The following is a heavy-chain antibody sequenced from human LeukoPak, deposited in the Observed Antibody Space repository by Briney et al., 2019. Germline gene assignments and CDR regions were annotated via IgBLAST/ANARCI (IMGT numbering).Heavy chain of an antibody. J-gene: IGHJ4*02. CDR3: ARGDAVAGPHLFDY. D-gene: IGHD6-19*01. CDR1: GGSISSGGYY. Sequence: SETPSLTCTVSGGSISSGGYYWSWIRQHPGKGLEWIGYIYYSGSTYYNPSLKSRVTISVDTSKNQFSPKLSSVTAADTAVYYCARGDAVAGPHLFDYWGQRTLVTVSS. V-gene: IGHV4-31*03. CDR2: IYYSGST.